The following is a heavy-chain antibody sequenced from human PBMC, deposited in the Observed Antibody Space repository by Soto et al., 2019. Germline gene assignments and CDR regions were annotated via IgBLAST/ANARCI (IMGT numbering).Heavy chain of an antibody. V-gene: IGHV4-31*03. CDR1: GGSISSGGYY. D-gene: IGHD2-2*01. J-gene: IGHJ6*02. CDR2: IYYSGST. CDR3: ARGVPAALDV. Sequence: KPXGTLSLTCTVSGGSISSGGYYWSWIRQHPGKGLEWIGYIYYSGSTYYNPSLKSRVTISVDTSENQFSLKLSSVTAADTAVYYCARGVPAALDVWGQGTTVTVSS.